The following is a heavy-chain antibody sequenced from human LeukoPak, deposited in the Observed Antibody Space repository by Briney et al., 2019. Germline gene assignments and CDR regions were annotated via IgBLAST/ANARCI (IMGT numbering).Heavy chain of an antibody. CDR1: GFTFNTFW. D-gene: IGHD2-15*01. CDR3: ARLKGYCSGASCYSYYFDL. V-gene: IGHV3-74*01. J-gene: IGHJ4*02. CDR2: INPDGSSV. Sequence: GGSLRLACAASGFTFNTFWMHWVRQAPGKGLGWVSRINPDGSSVRYADSVEGRFTISRDNAKNTVYLQMNSLSAEDTALYYCARLKGYCSGASCYSYYFDLWGQGTLVTVSS.